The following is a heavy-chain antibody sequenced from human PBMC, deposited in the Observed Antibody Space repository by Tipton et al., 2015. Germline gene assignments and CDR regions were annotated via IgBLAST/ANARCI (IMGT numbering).Heavy chain of an antibody. CDR2: MYYGGTT. Sequence: TLSLTCDVSGVSISSRNWWRWVRQPPGKGLEWIGEMYYGGTTNYNPSPKSRVTMSLDKAKNQFSLKLNSVIAADTAVYYCARVRGAARADYWGQGTLVTVSS. D-gene: IGHD6-6*01. J-gene: IGHJ4*02. V-gene: IGHV4-4*02. CDR1: GVSISSRNW. CDR3: ARVRGAARADY.